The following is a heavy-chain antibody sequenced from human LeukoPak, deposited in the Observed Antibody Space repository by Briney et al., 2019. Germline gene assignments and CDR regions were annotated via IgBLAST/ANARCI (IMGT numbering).Heavy chain of an antibody. CDR3: AKDVRYYDFWSGYSDYYYYYYMDV. Sequence: PGGSLRLSCAASGFTFSSYGMHWVPQAPGTGLGWVAFIRYDGSNKYYADSVKGRFTISRDNSKNTLYLQMNSLRAEDTAVYYCAKDVRYYDFWSGYSDYYYYYYMDVWGKGTTVTVSS. J-gene: IGHJ6*03. D-gene: IGHD3-3*01. CDR1: GFTFSSYG. V-gene: IGHV3-30*02. CDR2: IRYDGSNK.